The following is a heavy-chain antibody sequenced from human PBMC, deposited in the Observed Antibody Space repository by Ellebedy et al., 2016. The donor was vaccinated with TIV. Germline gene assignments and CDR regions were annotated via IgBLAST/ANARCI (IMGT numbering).Heavy chain of an antibody. J-gene: IGHJ4*02. CDR3: VRDFDY. V-gene: IGHV3-23*01. Sequence: GGSLRLXXAASGFTFSSHHMVWVRQAPGKGLESVASISASGDRTYYADSVKGRFTIPRENSKNTLYFQLNSLRAEDTAVYYCVRDFDYWGQGTLVTVSS. CDR2: ISASGDRT. CDR1: GFTFSSHH.